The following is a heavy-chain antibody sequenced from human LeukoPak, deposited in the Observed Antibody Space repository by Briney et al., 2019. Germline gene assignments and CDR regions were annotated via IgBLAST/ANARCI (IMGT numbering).Heavy chain of an antibody. CDR3: AKDFWVWSTRFSESGYGMDV. D-gene: IGHD3-3*01. Sequence: PGGSLRVSCAASGFTFSSYGMHWVRQAPGKGLEWVAIISYDGSNKYYADSVKGRFTISRENSKNTLYLQMNSLRAEDTAVYYCAKDFWVWSTRFSESGYGMDVWGQGTTVTVSS. CDR2: ISYDGSNK. CDR1: GFTFSSYG. J-gene: IGHJ6*02. V-gene: IGHV3-30*18.